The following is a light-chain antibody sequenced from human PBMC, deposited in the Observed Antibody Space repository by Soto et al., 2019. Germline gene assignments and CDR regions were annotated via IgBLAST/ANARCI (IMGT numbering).Light chain of an antibody. J-gene: IGKJ3*01. CDR3: QQYSNSPFT. Sequence: EIVLTQSPGTLSISPGERATLSCRASQSVSSRYVAWHQQKPGQAPRLLLSGATNRATGIPDRFSGSGSGTDFPLTISRLEPEDFAVYYCQQYSNSPFTFGPGTKVEIK. CDR2: GAT. CDR1: QSVSSRY. V-gene: IGKV3-20*01.